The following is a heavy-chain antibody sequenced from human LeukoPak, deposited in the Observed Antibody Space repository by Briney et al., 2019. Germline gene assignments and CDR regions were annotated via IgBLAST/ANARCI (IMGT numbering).Heavy chain of an antibody. D-gene: IGHD5-18*01. CDR3: ARLERGYSYGLVDY. CDR2: IYSTGST. V-gene: IGHV4-59*08. CDR1: GGSITSYY. J-gene: IGHJ4*02. Sequence: PSETLSLTCTVSGGSITSYYWSWIRQPPGKGLEWIGYIYSTGSTNYNPSLKSRVTISVDTSKNQFSLNLRSVTAADTAVYYCARLERGYSYGLVDYWGQGALVTVSS.